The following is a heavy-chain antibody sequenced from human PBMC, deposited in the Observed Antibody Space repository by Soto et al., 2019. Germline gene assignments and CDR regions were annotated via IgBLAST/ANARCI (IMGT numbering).Heavy chain of an antibody. CDR1: GYSFSSNS. CDR2: IPPFNGDT. CDR3: ARVRVVVGATVDS. V-gene: IGHV1-18*04. Sequence: QVQLVQSGAEVKKAGASVKVSCKASGYSFSSNSIHWVRQAPGQGLEWMGWIPPFNGDTSYAQKFQGRVTMTTDTSTSTVFMELRSLRFDDTAVYYCARVRVVVGATVDSWGQGTLVTVSS. J-gene: IGHJ4*02. D-gene: IGHD2-15*01.